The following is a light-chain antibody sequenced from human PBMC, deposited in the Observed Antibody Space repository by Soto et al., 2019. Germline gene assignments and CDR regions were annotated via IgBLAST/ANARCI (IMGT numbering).Light chain of an antibody. CDR2: TAS. J-gene: IGKJ1*01. CDR3: QQHNSYPRT. V-gene: IGKV1-5*03. Sequence: DIQMTQSPSTLSASVGDRVTITCRASQSISTWLAWYQQKPGKAPKLLIYTASNLERGVPSRFSGSGSGTEFTLTISSLQPGDFATYYCQQHNSYPRTFGQGTKVEMK. CDR1: QSISTW.